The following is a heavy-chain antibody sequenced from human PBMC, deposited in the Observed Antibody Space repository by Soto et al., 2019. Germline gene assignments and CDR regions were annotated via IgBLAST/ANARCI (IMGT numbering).Heavy chain of an antibody. Sequence: PGGSLRLSCAASGFTFSSYGMHWVRQAPGKGLEWVAVISYDGSNKYYADSVKGRFTISRDNSKNTLYLQMNSLRAEDTAVYYCAKVAKAAAGRNDYWGQGTLVTVSS. CDR3: AKVAKAAAGRNDY. D-gene: IGHD6-13*01. J-gene: IGHJ4*02. V-gene: IGHV3-30*18. CDR2: ISYDGSNK. CDR1: GFTFSSYG.